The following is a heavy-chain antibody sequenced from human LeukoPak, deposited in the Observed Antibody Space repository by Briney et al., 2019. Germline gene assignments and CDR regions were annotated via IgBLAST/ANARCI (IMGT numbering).Heavy chain of an antibody. J-gene: IGHJ6*02. Sequence: ASVNVSRKASGYTFSSYGICWVRQAPGQGLEWMGWISAYNGNTNYAQKLQGRVTMTTDTSTSTAYMELRSLRSDDTAVYYCARVTMVRGVIMYGMDVWGLGTTVTVSS. D-gene: IGHD3-10*01. CDR2: ISAYNGNT. CDR3: ARVTMVRGVIMYGMDV. V-gene: IGHV1-18*01. CDR1: GYTFSSYG.